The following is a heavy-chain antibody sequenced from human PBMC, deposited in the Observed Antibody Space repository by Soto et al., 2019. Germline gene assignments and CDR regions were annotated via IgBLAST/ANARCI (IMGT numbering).Heavy chain of an antibody. CDR3: APMGV. Sequence: EVQLLESGGGLVQPGGSLRLSCAASGFTFSSYAMSSVRQAPGKGLEWVSAIRGSDNSTYYADSVKGRFTISRDNSKNTLYLQMSGLRADDTAVYYCAPMGVWGQGTTVTVSS. CDR1: GFTFSSYA. J-gene: IGHJ6*02. CDR2: IRGSDNST. V-gene: IGHV3-23*01.